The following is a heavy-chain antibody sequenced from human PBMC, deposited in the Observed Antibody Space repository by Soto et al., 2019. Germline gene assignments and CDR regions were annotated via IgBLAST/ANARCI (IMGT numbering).Heavy chain of an antibody. V-gene: IGHV2-5*01. J-gene: IGHJ5*02. CDR3: VHRLDVPGLAFDP. Sequence: SGPTLVNPTHTLRLTCAFSGFSLSASGASVGWIRQPPGKALEWLAHIYWNDDKRYSPSLRRRLTISKDTSKNQVVLTFTNMYPADTGTYSCVHRLDVPGLAFDPWGQGTRGTVS. CDR1: GFSLSASGAS. CDR2: IYWNDDK. D-gene: IGHD3-10*02.